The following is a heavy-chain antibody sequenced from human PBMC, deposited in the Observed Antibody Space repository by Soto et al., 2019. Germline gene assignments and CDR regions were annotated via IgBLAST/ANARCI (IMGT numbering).Heavy chain of an antibody. V-gene: IGHV4-39*01. D-gene: IGHD3-3*01. CDR2: IHYSGST. Sequence: QLQESGPGLVKTSETLSLTCTVSGGSISRSSYFWGWIRQPPGKGLERIASIHYSGSTYYHPSHRSRVPITVDTSKSQFALKLSSLAAADTAVYYCTRGGAGSLEWLFEYRGQGLLVTASS. CDR3: TRGGAGSLEWLFEY. CDR1: GGSISRSSYF. J-gene: IGHJ4*02.